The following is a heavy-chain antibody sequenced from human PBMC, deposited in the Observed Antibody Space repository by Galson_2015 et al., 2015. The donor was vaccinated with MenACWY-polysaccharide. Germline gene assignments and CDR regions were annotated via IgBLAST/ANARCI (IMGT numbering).Heavy chain of an antibody. CDR1: GFTFSNYW. CDR2: IKKDGSEK. V-gene: IGHV3-7*01. J-gene: IGHJ6*02. Sequence: SLRLSCAVSGFTFSNYWMTWVRQAPGKGLEWVANIKKDGSEKHYVDSVRGRFTISRDNALYLQMNSLRAEDTAAYFCARGHYGMDVWGQGTTVTVSS. CDR3: ARGHYGMDV.